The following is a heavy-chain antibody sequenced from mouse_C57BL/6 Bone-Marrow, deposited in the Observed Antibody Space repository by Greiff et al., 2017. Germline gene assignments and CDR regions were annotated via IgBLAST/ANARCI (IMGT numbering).Heavy chain of an antibody. CDR1: GFTFSSYG. V-gene: IGHV5-6*01. Sequence: EVKLVESGGDLVKPGGSLKLSCAASGFTFSSYGMSWVRQTPDKRLEWVATISSGGSYTYYPDSVKGRFTISIDNAKNTLYLQMSSLKSEDTAMYYCARHLDYWGQGTTLPVSS. J-gene: IGHJ2*01. CDR2: ISSGGSYT. CDR3: ARHLDY.